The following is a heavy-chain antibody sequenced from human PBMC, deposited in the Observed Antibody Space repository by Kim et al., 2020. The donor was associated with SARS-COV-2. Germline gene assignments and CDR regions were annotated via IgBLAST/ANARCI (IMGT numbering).Heavy chain of an antibody. CDR3: ASWSYGDYGAYYYFDY. J-gene: IGHJ4*02. Sequence: SVKVSCKASGGTFSSYAISWVRQAPGQGLEWMGGIIPIFGTANYAQKFQGRVTITADESTSTAYMELSSLRSEDTAVYYCASWSYGDYGAYYYFDYWGQGTLVTVSS. D-gene: IGHD4-17*01. CDR1: GGTFSSYA. V-gene: IGHV1-69*13. CDR2: IIPIFGTA.